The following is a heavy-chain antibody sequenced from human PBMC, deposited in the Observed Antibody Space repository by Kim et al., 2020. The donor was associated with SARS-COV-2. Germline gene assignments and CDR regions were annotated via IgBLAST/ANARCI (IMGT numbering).Heavy chain of an antibody. CDR3: ARKGGDYYDSSGLDFRPIDY. J-gene: IGHJ4*02. V-gene: IGHV3-48*03. CDR1: GFTFSSYE. CDR2: ISSSGSTI. D-gene: IGHD3-22*01. Sequence: GGSLRLSCAASGFTFSSYEMNWVRQAPGKGLEWVSYISSSGSTIYYADSVKGRFTISRDNAKNSLYLQMNSLRAEDTAVYYCARKGGDYYDSSGLDFRPIDYWGQGTLVTVSS.